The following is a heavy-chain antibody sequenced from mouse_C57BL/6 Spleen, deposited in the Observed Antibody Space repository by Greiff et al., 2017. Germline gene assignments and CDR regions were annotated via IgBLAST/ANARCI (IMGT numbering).Heavy chain of an antibody. J-gene: IGHJ2*01. CDR2: IYPGSGST. D-gene: IGHD1-1*01. Sequence: VQLQQPGAELVKPGASVKMSCKASGYTFTSYWITWVKQRPGQGLEWIGDIYPGSGSTNYNEKFKSKATLTVDTSSSTAYMQLSSLTSEDSAVYYCASPLYYGSSYDYFDYWGQGTTLTVSS. CDR1: GYTFTSYW. CDR3: ASPLYYGSSYDYFDY. V-gene: IGHV1-55*01.